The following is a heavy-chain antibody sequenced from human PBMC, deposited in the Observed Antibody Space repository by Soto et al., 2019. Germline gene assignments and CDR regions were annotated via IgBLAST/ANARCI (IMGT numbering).Heavy chain of an antibody. CDR2: IYYSGST. CDR1: GGSISSGGYY. V-gene: IGHV4-31*03. D-gene: IGHD6-13*01. Sequence: QVQLQESGPGLVKPSQTLSLTCTVSGGSISSGGYYSSWIRQHPGKGLEWIGYIYYSGSTYYNPSLKSRVTISVDTSKNQFSLKLSSVTAADTAVYYCARAMGCSSWYGSIAFDIWGQGTMVTVSS. CDR3: ARAMGCSSWYGSIAFDI. J-gene: IGHJ3*02.